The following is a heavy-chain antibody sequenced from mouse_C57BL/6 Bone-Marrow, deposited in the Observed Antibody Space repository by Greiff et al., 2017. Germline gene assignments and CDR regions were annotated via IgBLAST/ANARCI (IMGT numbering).Heavy chain of an antibody. D-gene: IGHD2-3*01. CDR2: INPSSGYT. CDR1: GYTFTSYW. Sequence: QVQLQQSGAELAKPGASVKLSCKASGYTFTSYWMHWVKQRPGQGLEWIGYINPSSGYTTYNQKFKDKATLTADKSSSTAYMQLSSLTYEDSAVYYCARSSLYDGYYGGFAYWGQGTLVTVSA. V-gene: IGHV1-7*01. CDR3: ARSSLYDGYYGGFAY. J-gene: IGHJ3*01.